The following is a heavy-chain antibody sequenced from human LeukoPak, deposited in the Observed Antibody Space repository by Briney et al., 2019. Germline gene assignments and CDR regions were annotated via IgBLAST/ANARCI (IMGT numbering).Heavy chain of an antibody. D-gene: IGHD4-17*01. CDR1: GGSFSGYY. V-gene: IGHV4-34*01. Sequence: SETLSLTCAVYGGSFSGYYWSWIRQPPGKGLEWIGEINHSGSTNYNPSLKSRVTISVDTSKNQFSLNLRPVTAADTAVYYRASGRLGELHDPGDYPPPWFDPWGQGTLVTVSS. J-gene: IGHJ5*02. CDR3: ASGRLGELHDPGDYPPPWFDP. CDR2: INHSGST.